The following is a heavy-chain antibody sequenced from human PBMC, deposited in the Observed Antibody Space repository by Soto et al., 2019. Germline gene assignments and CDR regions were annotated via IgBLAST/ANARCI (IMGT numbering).Heavy chain of an antibody. J-gene: IGHJ6*03. Sequence: GGSLRLSCAASGFTFSSYSMNWVRQSPGKGLEWVSSITTSGNYIYYADSVKGRFSISRDNAMNTLSLQMNNLRVEDTAVYYCAGAPMAISFYYYYMDVWGKGTTVTVSS. CDR3: AGAPMAISFYYYYMDV. V-gene: IGHV3-21*01. CDR1: GFTFSSYS. D-gene: IGHD2-21*01. CDR2: ITTSGNYI.